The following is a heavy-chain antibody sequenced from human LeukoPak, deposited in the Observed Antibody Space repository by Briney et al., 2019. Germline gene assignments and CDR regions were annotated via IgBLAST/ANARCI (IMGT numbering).Heavy chain of an antibody. CDR2: IYSGYGT. J-gene: IGHJ4*02. V-gene: IGHV3-53*01. CDR1: GFTFSSYS. Sequence: GGSLRLSCAASGFTFSSYSMNWVRQAPGKGLEWVSIIYSGYGTYYADSVKGRFTISRDNSKNTLYLQMNSLRAEDTAVYYCATAEGENWGQGTLVTVSS. D-gene: IGHD3-16*01. CDR3: ATAEGEN.